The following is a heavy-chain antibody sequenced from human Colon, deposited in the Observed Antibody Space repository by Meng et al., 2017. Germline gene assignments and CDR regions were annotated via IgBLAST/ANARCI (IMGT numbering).Heavy chain of an antibody. CDR3: AKGGHFSFFDV. CDR1: GFSFGNWG. V-gene: IGHV3-23*04. Sequence: EVDLVEAGGGLVQPGGSLRLSCAASGFSFGNWGMSWVRQAPGKGLEWVSTISGRGDDPFYADSVKGQFTISRDNSKNTVYLQMNSLRADDTALYYCAKGGHFSFFDVWGRGTLVTVSS. D-gene: IGHD3-16*02. CDR2: ISGRGDDP. J-gene: IGHJ2*01.